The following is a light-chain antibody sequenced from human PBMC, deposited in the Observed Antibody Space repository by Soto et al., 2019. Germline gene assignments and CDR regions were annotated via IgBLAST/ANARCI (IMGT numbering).Light chain of an antibody. CDR3: SSYVGSNNFPYV. V-gene: IGLV2-8*01. CDR2: EVD. CDR1: SSDVGGYNY. Sequence: QSALAQTPSASGSPGQSVTISCTGTSSDVGGYNYVSWYQHHPGKAPKLIIYEVDERPSGVPDRFSGSKSGNTASLTVSGLQAEDEGDYYCSSYVGSNNFPYVFGNGTKVTVL. J-gene: IGLJ1*01.